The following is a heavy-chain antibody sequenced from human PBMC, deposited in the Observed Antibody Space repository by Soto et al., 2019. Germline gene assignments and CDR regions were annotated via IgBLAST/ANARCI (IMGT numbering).Heavy chain of an antibody. CDR2: IYYSGST. CDR3: ASYDSSGRFDS. V-gene: IGHV4-59*01. Sequence: SETLSLTCTVSGASISSYYWSWIRQPPGRGLGWIGYIYYSGSTNYNPSLESRVTISVDTSKNQFSLKLSSVTAADTAVYYCASYDSSGRFDSWGQGTLVTVSS. J-gene: IGHJ4*02. CDR1: GASISSYY. D-gene: IGHD3-22*01.